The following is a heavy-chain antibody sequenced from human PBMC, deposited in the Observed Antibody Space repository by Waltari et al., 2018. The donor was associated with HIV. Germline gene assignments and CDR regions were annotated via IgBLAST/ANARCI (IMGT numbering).Heavy chain of an antibody. J-gene: IGHJ4*02. V-gene: IGHV3-23*01. CDR1: GFSFSTYA. CDR3: AKGKTGDF. CDR2: ISGSGDNT. Sequence: EVQLLESGGGFVQPGGSLRLSCAASGFSFSTYAMSWVRQAPGKGLGWFSAISGSGDNTYYADSVKGRFTISRDNSKNTLYLRMNSLRAEDTAVYYCAKGKTGDFWGQGTLVTVSS.